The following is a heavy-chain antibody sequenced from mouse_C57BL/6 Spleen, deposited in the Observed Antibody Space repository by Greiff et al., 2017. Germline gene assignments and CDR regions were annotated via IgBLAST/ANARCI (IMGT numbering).Heavy chain of an antibody. D-gene: IGHD2-5*01. CDR3: ARSGYSNYGAY. CDR2: INPSNGGT. CDR1: GYTFTSYW. Sequence: QVQLKQPGTELVKPGASVKLSCKASGYTFTSYWMHWVKQRPGQGLEWIGNINPSNGGTNYNEKFKSKATLTVEKSSSTAYMPLSSLTSEDAAVYSCARSGYSNYGAYWGQGTLVTVSA. V-gene: IGHV1-53*01. J-gene: IGHJ3*01.